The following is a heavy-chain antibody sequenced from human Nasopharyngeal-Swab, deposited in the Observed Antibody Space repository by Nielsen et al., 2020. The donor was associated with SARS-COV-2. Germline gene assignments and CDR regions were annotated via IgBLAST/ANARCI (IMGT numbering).Heavy chain of an antibody. CDR2: LYYSGST. CDR3: ARQDYYDRGFDY. J-gene: IGHJ4*02. V-gene: IGHV4-39*01. D-gene: IGHD3-22*01. Sequence: PGKGLEWIGTLYYSGSTYYNPSLKSRVTISVDTSKNQFSLKLSSVTAADTAVYYCARQDYYDRGFDYWGQGTLVTVPQ.